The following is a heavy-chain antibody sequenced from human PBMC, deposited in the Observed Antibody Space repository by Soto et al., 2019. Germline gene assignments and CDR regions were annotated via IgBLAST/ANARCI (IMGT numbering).Heavy chain of an antibody. CDR3: ARGNHRWLQLWYFDL. V-gene: IGHV1-69*12. J-gene: IGHJ2*01. CDR2: IIPIFGTA. Sequence: QVQLVQSGAEVKKPGSSVTVPCKDAGGNFSSYTIRWVRQAPGQGLEWMGGIIPIFGTANYAQKFQGRVTITADASTSTAYMELSSLRSEDTAVYYCARGNHRWLQLWYFDLWGRGTLVTVSS. CDR1: GGNFSSYT. D-gene: IGHD5-12*01.